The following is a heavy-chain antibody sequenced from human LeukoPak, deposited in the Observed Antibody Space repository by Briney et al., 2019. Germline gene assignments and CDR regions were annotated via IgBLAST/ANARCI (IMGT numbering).Heavy chain of an antibody. Sequence: GASVKVSCKASGHTFTGYYMHWVRQAPGQGLEWMGWINPNSGGTNYAQKFQGRVTMTRDTSISTAYMELSRLRSDDTAVYYCARGDSSSWYYFDYWGQGTLVTVSS. CDR1: GHTFTGYY. V-gene: IGHV1-2*02. J-gene: IGHJ4*02. D-gene: IGHD6-13*01. CDR3: ARGDSSSWYYFDY. CDR2: INPNSGGT.